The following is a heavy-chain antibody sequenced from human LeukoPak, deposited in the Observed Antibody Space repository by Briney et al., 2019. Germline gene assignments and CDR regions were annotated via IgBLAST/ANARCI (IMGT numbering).Heavy chain of an antibody. CDR2: ISSSSSYI. CDR3: ARDRVDSSGPHPYYYYMDV. Sequence: PGGSLRLSCAASGFTFSSYAMSWVRQAPGKGLEWVSSISSSSSYIYYADSVKGRFTISRDNAKNSLYLQMNSLRAEDTAVYYCARDRVDSSGPHPYYYYMDVWGKGTTVTVSS. D-gene: IGHD6-19*01. V-gene: IGHV3-21*01. CDR1: GFTFSSYA. J-gene: IGHJ6*03.